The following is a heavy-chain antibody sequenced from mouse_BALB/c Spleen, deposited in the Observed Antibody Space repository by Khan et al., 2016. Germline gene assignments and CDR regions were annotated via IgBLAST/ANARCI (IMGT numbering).Heavy chain of an antibody. Sequence: VQLQQSGPEMMKPGASVKISCKASGYSFTSYYMHWVKQSQGKSLEWIGYIDPFNGGTSYNQKFKGKATLTVDKSSSTAYMHLSSLTSEDSAVYYCASSTEFFYAMDYWGQGTSVTVSS. V-gene: IGHV1S135*01. CDR2: IDPFNGGT. CDR1: GYSFTSYY. CDR3: ASSTEFFYAMDY. D-gene: IGHD1-1*01. J-gene: IGHJ4*01.